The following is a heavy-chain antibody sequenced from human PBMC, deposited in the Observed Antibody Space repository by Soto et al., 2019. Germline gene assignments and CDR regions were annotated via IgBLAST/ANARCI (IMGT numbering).Heavy chain of an antibody. CDR3: TTELFMITFGGVMVPSPNFDY. J-gene: IGHJ4*02. V-gene: IGHV3-15*01. D-gene: IGHD3-16*01. Sequence: GGSLRLSCAASGFTFSNAWMSWVRQAPGKGLEWVGRIKSKTDGGTTDYAAPVKGRFTISRDDSKNTLYLQMNSLKTEDTAVYYCTTELFMITFGGVMVPSPNFDYWGQGTLVTVSS. CDR1: GFTFSNAW. CDR2: IKSKTDGGTT.